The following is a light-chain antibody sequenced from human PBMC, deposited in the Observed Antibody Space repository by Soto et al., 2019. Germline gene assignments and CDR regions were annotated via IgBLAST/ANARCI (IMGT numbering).Light chain of an antibody. J-gene: IGKJ4*01. CDR2: DAS. CDR1: QDVATY. Sequence: DIQITQSPSSLSASVGDRVTISCQASQDVATYLNWYQQKPGKAPKPLTYDASNLNTGVPLRFSGSGSGTHVTVTISSLQPEEIATYHCQQYNKVPLSFGGGTRWIS. CDR3: QQYNKVPLS. V-gene: IGKV1-33*01.